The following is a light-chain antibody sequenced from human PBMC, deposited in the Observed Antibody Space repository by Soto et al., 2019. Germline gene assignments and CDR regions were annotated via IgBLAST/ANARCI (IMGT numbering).Light chain of an antibody. V-gene: IGKV1-9*01. J-gene: IGKJ4*01. CDR3: QQLNSYPFT. Sequence: IRLTQSPSSLSASVGDRVTITCRASQGIGTDLAWYQQKPGTAPKLLIYDVSTSQSGVPSRFTGSGSGTAFTLTISSLQPEDFATYFCQQLNSYPFTFGGGTKVDNK. CDR2: DVS. CDR1: QGIGTD.